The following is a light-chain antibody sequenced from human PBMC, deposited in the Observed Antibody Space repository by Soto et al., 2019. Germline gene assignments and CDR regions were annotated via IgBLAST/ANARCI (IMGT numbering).Light chain of an antibody. V-gene: IGKV2-28*01. CDR1: QSLLHSNGYNY. CDR2: LGS. CDR3: MHSLLTPDT. J-gene: IGKJ2*01. Sequence: DIVMTQSPLSLPVTPGEPVSISCRSSQSLLHSNGYNYLDWYLQKPGQSPQLLIYLGSNRASGVPDRFSGSGSGTDFTLKISRVEADYVGVYSSMHSLLTPDTFRPVT.